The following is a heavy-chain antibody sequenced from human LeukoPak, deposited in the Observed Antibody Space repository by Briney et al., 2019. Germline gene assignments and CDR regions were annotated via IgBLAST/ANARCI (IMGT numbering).Heavy chain of an antibody. J-gene: IGHJ5*02. Sequence: GGSLRLPCAASGFTFSSYGMHWVRQAPGKGLEWVAVIWYDGSNKYYADSVKGRFTISRDNSKNTLYLQMNSLRAEDTAVYYCAKGPVGAHPAWGQGTPVTVSS. D-gene: IGHD1-26*01. CDR1: GFTFSSYG. V-gene: IGHV3-33*06. CDR3: AKGPVGAHPA. CDR2: IWYDGSNK.